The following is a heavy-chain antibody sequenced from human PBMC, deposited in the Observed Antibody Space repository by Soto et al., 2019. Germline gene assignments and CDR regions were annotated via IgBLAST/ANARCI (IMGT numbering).Heavy chain of an antibody. D-gene: IGHD3-16*01. J-gene: IGHJ4*02. Sequence: EVDLVESGGGLAKPGGALRLSCTDSGFTFSSHTMNWVRQAPGKGLEWVSAISATGSDIYYGDSVMGRFTISRDNAKNSLYLQLNNLRVEDTAVYYFARGYDVVRVPVAIRVGYFDHWGQGTVVTVSS. V-gene: IGHV3-21*01. CDR2: ISATGSDI. CDR3: ARGYDVVRVPVAIRVGYFDH. CDR1: GFTFSSHT.